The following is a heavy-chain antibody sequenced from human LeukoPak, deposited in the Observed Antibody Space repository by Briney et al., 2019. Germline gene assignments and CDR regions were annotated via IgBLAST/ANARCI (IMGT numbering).Heavy chain of an antibody. CDR3: AKGGYTPNVGY. J-gene: IGHJ4*02. D-gene: IGHD1-1*01. Sequence: GGSLRLSCAASGFTFSSYAMSWVRQAPGKGLEWVANIKQDGSEKYYVDSVKGRFTISRDNAKNTLYLQMNSLRAEDTAVYYCAKGGYTPNVGYWGQGTLVTVSS. CDR1: GFTFSSYA. V-gene: IGHV3-7*03. CDR2: IKQDGSEK.